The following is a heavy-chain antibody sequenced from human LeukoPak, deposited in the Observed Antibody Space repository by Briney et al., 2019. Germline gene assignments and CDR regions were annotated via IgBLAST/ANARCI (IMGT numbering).Heavy chain of an antibody. CDR3: ARDPYSSGWYKDAFDI. CDR1: GFTFSSYW. D-gene: IGHD6-19*01. CDR2: IASDGSST. Sequence: GGSLRLSCAASGFTFSSYWMNWVRQAPGKGLVWVSRIASDGSSTTYADSVKGRFTISRDNAQNSLFLQLNSLRAEDTAVYYCARDPYSSGWYKDAFDIWGQGTMVTVSS. J-gene: IGHJ3*02. V-gene: IGHV3-74*01.